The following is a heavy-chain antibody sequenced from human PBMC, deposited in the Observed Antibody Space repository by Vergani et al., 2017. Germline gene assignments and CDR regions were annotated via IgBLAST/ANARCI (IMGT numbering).Heavy chain of an antibody. CDR3: ASNSLIVVVPAAIDYYYYMDV. CDR2: INPNSGGT. V-gene: IGHV1-2*02. J-gene: IGHJ6*03. D-gene: IGHD2-2*01. Sequence: QVQLVQSGAEVKKPGASAKVSCKASGYTFTGYYMHWVRQAPGQGLEWMGWINPNSGGTNYAQKFQGRVTMTRDTSISTAYMELSRLRSDDTAVYYCASNSLIVVVPAAIDYYYYMDVWGKGTTVTVSS. CDR1: GYTFTGYY.